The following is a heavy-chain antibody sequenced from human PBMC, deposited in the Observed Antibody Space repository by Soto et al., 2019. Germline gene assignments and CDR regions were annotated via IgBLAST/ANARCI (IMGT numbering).Heavy chain of an antibody. CDR2: IYYRGST. J-gene: IGHJ5*02. CDR1: GGSISSYY. Sequence: QVQLQESGPGLVKPSETLSLTCTVSGGSISSYYWSWIRQPPGKGLEWIGYIYYRGSTNYNPSLKSRVTISVDTSKNQFSLKLSSVTAADTAVYYCARGSIAALWGNWFDPWGQGTLVTVSS. V-gene: IGHV4-59*01. CDR3: ARGSIAALWGNWFDP. D-gene: IGHD6-6*01.